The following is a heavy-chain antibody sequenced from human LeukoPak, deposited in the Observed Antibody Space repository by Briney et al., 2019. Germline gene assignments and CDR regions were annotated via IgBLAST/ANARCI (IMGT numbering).Heavy chain of an antibody. D-gene: IGHD6-13*01. Sequence: ASVKVSCKASGYTFTSYYMHWVRQAPGQGLEWMGIINPSGGSTSYAQKFQGRVTMTRDMSTSTVYMELSSLRSEDTAVYYCARDWGSLAADGHHGAATFDYWGQGTLVTVSS. CDR3: ARDWGSLAADGHHGAATFDY. CDR1: GYTFTSYY. V-gene: IGHV1-46*01. CDR2: INPSGGST. J-gene: IGHJ4*02.